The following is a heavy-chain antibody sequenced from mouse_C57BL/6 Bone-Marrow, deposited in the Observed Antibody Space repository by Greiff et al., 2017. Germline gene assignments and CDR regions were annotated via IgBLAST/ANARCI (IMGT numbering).Heavy chain of an antibody. CDR3: ARNCWYFDV. J-gene: IGHJ1*03. CDR1: GYTFTSYW. V-gene: IGHV1-61*01. D-gene: IGHD4-1*01. CDR2: IYPSDSET. Sequence: QVQLQQPGAELVRPGSSVKLSCKASGYTFTSYWMDWVKQRPGPGLEWIGNIYPSDSETHYNQKFKDKATLTVDKSSSTAYMQLSSLTSEDSAVYYCARNCWYFDVWGTGTTVTVSS.